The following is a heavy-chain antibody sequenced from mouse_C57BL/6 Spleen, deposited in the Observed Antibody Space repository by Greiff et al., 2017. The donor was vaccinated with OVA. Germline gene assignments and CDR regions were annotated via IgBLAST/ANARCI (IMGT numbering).Heavy chain of an antibody. D-gene: IGHD2-2*01. CDR1: GYTFTSYT. CDR3: ASSTMVTAWFAY. V-gene: IGHV1-4*01. J-gene: IGHJ3*01. Sequence: VMLVESGAELARPGASVKMSCKASGYTFTSYTMHWVKQRPGQGLEWIGYINPSSGYTKYNQKFKDKATLTADKSSSTAYMQLSSLTSEDSAVYYCASSTMVTAWFAYWGQGTLVTVSA. CDR2: INPSSGYT.